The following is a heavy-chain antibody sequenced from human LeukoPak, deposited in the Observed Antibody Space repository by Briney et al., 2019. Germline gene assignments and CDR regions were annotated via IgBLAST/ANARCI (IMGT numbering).Heavy chain of an antibody. CDR2: IYYSGST. CDR1: GGSISSYY. CDR3: ARVGRGSSWRYYYYYYMDV. Sequence: PSETLSLTCTVSGGSISSYYWSWIRQPPGKGLEWIGYIYYSGSTNYNPSLKSRVTISVDTSKNQFSLKLSSVTAADTAVYYCARVGRGSSWRYYYYYYMDVWGKGTTVTISS. J-gene: IGHJ6*03. D-gene: IGHD6-13*01. V-gene: IGHV4-59*01.